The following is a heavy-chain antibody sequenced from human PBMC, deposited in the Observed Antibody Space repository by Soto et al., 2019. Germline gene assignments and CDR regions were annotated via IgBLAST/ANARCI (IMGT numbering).Heavy chain of an antibody. CDR3: ARVVGALGHWFAP. V-gene: IGHV1-18*01. CDR1: GYTFTSYG. D-gene: IGHD2-15*01. CDR2: SSAYNYNT. J-gene: IGHJ5*02. Sequence: QVQLVQSGAEVKKPGASVKVSCKASGYTFTSYGLSWVRQAPGQGLEWMGRSSAYNYNTNYAQKLQGRVTMTTDTSTTPAYMELRSLRSDDTALYYSARVVGALGHWFAPWGQGTLVTVSS.